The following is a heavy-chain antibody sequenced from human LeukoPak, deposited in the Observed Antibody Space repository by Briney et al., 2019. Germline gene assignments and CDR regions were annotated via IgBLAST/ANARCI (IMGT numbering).Heavy chain of an antibody. Sequence: PSETLSLTCSVSGASISSGSNYWGWIRQPPGKTLEWIGSIYSSGSTYYNPSLKSRVTISVDTSKNQFSLKLSSVTAADTAVYYCARGRIKYSSGWYPPCIDYWGQGTLVTVSS. CDR2: IYSSGST. CDR3: ARGRIKYSSGWYPPCIDY. V-gene: IGHV4-39*07. CDR1: GASISSGSNY. J-gene: IGHJ4*02. D-gene: IGHD6-19*01.